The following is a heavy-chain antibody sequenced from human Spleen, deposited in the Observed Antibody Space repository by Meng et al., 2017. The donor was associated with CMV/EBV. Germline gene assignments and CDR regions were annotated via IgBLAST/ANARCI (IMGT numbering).Heavy chain of an antibody. V-gene: IGHV3-9*03. Sequence: SLKISCAASGFTFDDYAMHWVRQAPGKGLEWVSGISWNSGSIGYADSVKGRFTISRDNAKNSLYLQMNSLRLEDMAFYYCAKDRFGFGGAYDYWGQGTLVTVSS. CDR1: GFTFDDYA. D-gene: IGHD3-10*01. CDR2: ISWNSGSI. CDR3: AKDRFGFGGAYDY. J-gene: IGHJ4*02.